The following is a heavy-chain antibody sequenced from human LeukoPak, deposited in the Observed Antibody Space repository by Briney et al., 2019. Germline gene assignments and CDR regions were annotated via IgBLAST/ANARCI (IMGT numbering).Heavy chain of an antibody. CDR3: AKRQIRRGVIMDYFFDD. CDR1: GFIFSNSA. J-gene: IGHJ4*02. Sequence: PGGSLLLFCAAPGFIFSNSAVGWVRQARGKGLEWDPPIEGRGGRTSYADSVTGRLTISRQHCTRTVYLQRNSVRAEQTALHIFAKRQIRRGVIMDYFFDDWGQGTLVTVSS. V-gene: IGHV3-23*01. CDR2: IEGRGGRT. D-gene: IGHD3-10*01.